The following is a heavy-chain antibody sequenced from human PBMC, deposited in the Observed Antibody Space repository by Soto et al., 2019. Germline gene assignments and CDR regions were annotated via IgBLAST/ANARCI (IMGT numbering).Heavy chain of an antibody. J-gene: IGHJ4*02. CDR3: AKATRGGAATLIRDY. CDR2: IYYSGST. CDR1: GGFISSYY. V-gene: IGHV4-59*12. D-gene: IGHD6-13*01. Sequence: SETLSLTCTVSGGFISSYYWSWIRQPPGKGLEWIGYIYYSGSTNYNPSLKSRVTISVDTSKNTLYLQMNSLRADDTAVYYCAKATRGGAATLIRDYWGQGTLVTVSS.